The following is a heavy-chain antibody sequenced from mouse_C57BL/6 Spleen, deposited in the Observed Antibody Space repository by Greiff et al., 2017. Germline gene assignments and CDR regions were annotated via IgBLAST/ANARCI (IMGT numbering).Heavy chain of an antibody. CDR3: ARNYDYDGYWFAY. Sequence: QVQLQQPGAELVKPGASVKMSCKASGYTFTSYWITWVKQRPGQGLEWIGDIYPGSGSTNYNEKFKSKATLTVDTSSSTAYMQLSSLTSEDSAVYYCARNYDYDGYWFAYWGQGTLVTVSA. V-gene: IGHV1-55*01. J-gene: IGHJ3*01. CDR2: IYPGSGST. D-gene: IGHD2-4*01. CDR1: GYTFTSYW.